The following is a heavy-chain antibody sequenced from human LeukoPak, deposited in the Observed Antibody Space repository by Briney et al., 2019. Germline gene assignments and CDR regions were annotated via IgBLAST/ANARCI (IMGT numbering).Heavy chain of an antibody. CDR1: GGSISSSSYY. D-gene: IGHD3-10*01. V-gene: IGHV4-39*01. Sequence: SETLSLTCTVSGGSISSSSYYWGWIRQPPGTGLEWIGSIYYSGSTYYNPSLKSRVTISVDTSKNQFSLKLSSVTAADTAVYYCVKRARLEPGGYYYGMDVWGQGTTVTVSS. CDR2: IYYSGST. CDR3: VKRARLEPGGYYYGMDV. J-gene: IGHJ6*02.